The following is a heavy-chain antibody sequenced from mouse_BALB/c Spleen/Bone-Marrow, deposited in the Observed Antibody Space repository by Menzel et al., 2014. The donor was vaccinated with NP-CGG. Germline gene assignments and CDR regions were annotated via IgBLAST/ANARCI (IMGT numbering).Heavy chain of an antibody. D-gene: IGHD2-1*01. CDR1: GFTFSSYT. V-gene: IGHV5-6-4*01. CDR3: TRDGKGNYDYAMDY. CDR2: ISSGGSYT. J-gene: IGHJ4*01. Sequence: EVQVVESGGGLVKPGGSLKPSCAASGFTFSSYTMSWVRQTPEKRLEWVATISSGGSYTYYPDSVKGRFTISRDNAKNTLYLQMSSLKSEDTAMYYCTRDGKGNYDYAMDYWGQGTSVTVSS.